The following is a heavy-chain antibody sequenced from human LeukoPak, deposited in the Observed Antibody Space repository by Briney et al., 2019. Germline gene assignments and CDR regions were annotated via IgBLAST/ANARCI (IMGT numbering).Heavy chain of an antibody. V-gene: IGHV1-18*01. CDR1: GCTLTRYC. CDR3: AREYYYGPGSYYNVVGEFDY. Sequence: GAAVPVSCLASGCTLTRYCFSWVRQAPGQGLEWMGWMSSYNGNTNDAQRLHGRATLPIDTSTRTPYMSLRSLRADDTAGYDFAREYYYGPGSYYNVVGEFDYWVEGTLVSVPS. J-gene: IGHJ4*02. D-gene: IGHD3-10*01. CDR2: MSSYNGNT.